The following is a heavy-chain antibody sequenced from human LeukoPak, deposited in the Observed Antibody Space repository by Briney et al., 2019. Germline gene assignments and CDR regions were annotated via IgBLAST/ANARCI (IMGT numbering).Heavy chain of an antibody. CDR1: GDSVSSNSAA. D-gene: IGHD3-10*01. J-gene: IGHJ5*02. CDR3: ARDGDRGPYNWFDP. V-gene: IGHV6-1*01. Sequence: SQTLSLTCALSGDSVSSNSAAWNWLRQSPSSGLEWLGRTYYRSKWYNDYAVSVKSRITINPDTSKNQFSLQLNSVTPEDTAVYYCARDGDRGPYNWFDPWGQGTLVTVSS. CDR2: TYYRSKWYN.